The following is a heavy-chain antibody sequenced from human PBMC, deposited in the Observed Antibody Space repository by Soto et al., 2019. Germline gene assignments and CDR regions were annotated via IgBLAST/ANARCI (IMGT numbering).Heavy chain of an antibody. CDR3: TRGGLEPFDY. V-gene: IGHV3-48*03. Sequence: LRLSCAASGFTSSTYEMNWVRQAPGKGLEWIAYINTSGKIIYYADSVKGRFTISRDSAKNSLYLQINNLRADDTAVYYCTRGGLEPFDYWGQGALVTVSS. D-gene: IGHD1-1*01. CDR1: GFTSSTYE. J-gene: IGHJ4*02. CDR2: INTSGKII.